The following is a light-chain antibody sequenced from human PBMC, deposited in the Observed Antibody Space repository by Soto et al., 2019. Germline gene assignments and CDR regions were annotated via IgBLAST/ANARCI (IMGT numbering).Light chain of an antibody. CDR2: KAS. CDR3: QHYNSYSEA. J-gene: IGKJ1*01. V-gene: IGKV1-5*03. CDR1: QTISSW. Sequence: DIQITPSPSTPSGPVGDRVTITCRASQTISSWLAWYQQKPGKAPKLLIYKASTLKSGVPSRFSGSGSGTEFTLTISSLQPDDFATYYCQHYNSYSEAFGQGTKVDIK.